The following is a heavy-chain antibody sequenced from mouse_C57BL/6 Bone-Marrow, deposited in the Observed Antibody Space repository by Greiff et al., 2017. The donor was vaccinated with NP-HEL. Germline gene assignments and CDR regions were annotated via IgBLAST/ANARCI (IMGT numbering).Heavy chain of an antibody. CDR1: GYSFTDYN. Sequence: EVQLQQSGPELVKPGASVKISCKASGYSFTDYNMNWVKQSNGKSLEWIGVINPNYGTTSYNQKFKGKATLTVDQSSSTAYMQLNSLTSEDSAVYYCARLNTTVVAPYYYAMDYWGQGTSVTVSP. CDR3: ARLNTTVVAPYYYAMDY. J-gene: IGHJ4*01. D-gene: IGHD1-1*01. CDR2: INPNYGTT. V-gene: IGHV1-39*01.